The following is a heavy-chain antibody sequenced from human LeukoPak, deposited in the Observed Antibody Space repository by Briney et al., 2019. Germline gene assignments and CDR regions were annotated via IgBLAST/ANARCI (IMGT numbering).Heavy chain of an antibody. CDR3: ARTHCGGGSCDKFDP. V-gene: IGHV4-4*07. D-gene: IGHD2-15*01. Sequence: SETLSLTCTVSGASISNYYWSWLRQPAGKGLEWIGRFYASGTTYYNPSLRSRVTLSIDTSKNQFSLKLSSVTAADTAVYYCARTHCGGGSCDKFDPWGQGTLVTVSS. CDR1: GASISNYY. J-gene: IGHJ5*02. CDR2: FYASGTT.